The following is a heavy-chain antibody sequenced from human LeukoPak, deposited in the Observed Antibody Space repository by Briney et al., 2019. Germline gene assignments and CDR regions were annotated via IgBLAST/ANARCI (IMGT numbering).Heavy chain of an antibody. V-gene: IGHV3-66*01. J-gene: IGHJ3*02. CDR1: GFTVSTNY. Sequence: GGSLRLSCAASGFTVSTNYMNWVRQAPGKGLEWVALIYSDGSTYYADSVKGRFTISRDNSKNTLYLQMNSLRAEDTAVYYCARDLSGSSGSDGIWGQGTMVTVSS. D-gene: IGHD6-19*01. CDR2: IYSDGST. CDR3: ARDLSGSSGSDGI.